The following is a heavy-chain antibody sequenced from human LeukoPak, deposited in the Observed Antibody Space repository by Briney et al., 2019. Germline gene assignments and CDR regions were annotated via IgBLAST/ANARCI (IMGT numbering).Heavy chain of an antibody. Sequence: PSETLSLTCAVYGGSFSGYYWSWIRQPPGKGLEWIGEINHSGSTNYNPSLKSRVTILVDTSKNQFSLKLSSVTAADTAVYYCAREYYDYVWGSYRPNPYFDYWGQGTLVTVSS. CDR3: AREYYDYVWGSYRPNPYFDY. D-gene: IGHD3-16*02. CDR1: GGSFSGYY. J-gene: IGHJ4*02. CDR2: INHSGST. V-gene: IGHV4-34*01.